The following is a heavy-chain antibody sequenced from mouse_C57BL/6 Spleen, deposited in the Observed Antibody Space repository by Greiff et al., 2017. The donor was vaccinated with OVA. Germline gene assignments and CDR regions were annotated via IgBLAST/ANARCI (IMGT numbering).Heavy chain of an antibody. D-gene: IGHD1-1*01. CDR2: IYPGSGST. CDR3: ARSGLNYEGYYAMDY. CDR1: GYTFTSYW. Sequence: QVQLQQPGAELVKPGASVKMSCKASGYTFTSYWITWVKQRPGQGLEWIGDIYPGSGSTNYNEKFKSKATLTVDTSSSTAYMQLSSLTSEDSAVYYGARSGLNYEGYYAMDYWGQGTSVTVAS. V-gene: IGHV1-55*01. J-gene: IGHJ4*01.